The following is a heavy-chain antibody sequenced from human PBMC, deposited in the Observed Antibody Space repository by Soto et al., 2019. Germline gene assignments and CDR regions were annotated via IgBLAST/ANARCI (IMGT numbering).Heavy chain of an antibody. J-gene: IGHJ4*02. CDR3: AAWEVRGFDY. V-gene: IGHV3-33*01. Sequence: QVQLVESGGGVVQPGRSLRLSCAASGFTFSSYGMHWVRQAPGKGLEWAAVIWYDGSNKYYADSVKGRFTISRDNSKNTLYLQMNSLRAEDTAVYYCAAWEVRGFDYWGQGTLVTVSS. CDR2: IWYDGSNK. D-gene: IGHD1-26*01. CDR1: GFTFSSYG.